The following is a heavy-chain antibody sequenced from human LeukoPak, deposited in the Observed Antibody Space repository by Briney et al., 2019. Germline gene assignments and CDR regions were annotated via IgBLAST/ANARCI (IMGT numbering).Heavy chain of an antibody. CDR2: ISAYNGNT. CDR1: GYTFTSYG. Sequence: GASVKVSCKASGYTFTSYGISWVRQAPGQGLEWMGWISAYNGNTNYAQKLQGRVTMTTDTSTSTAYMELRSLRFDDTAVYYCATVAVAGDLDYWGQGTLVTVSS. D-gene: IGHD6-19*01. J-gene: IGHJ4*02. CDR3: ATVAVAGDLDY. V-gene: IGHV1-18*01.